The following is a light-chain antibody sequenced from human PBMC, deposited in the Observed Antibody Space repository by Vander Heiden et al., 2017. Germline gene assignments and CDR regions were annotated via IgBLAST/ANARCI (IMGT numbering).Light chain of an antibody. CDR3: QQYGNSRWT. CDR1: RSISSSF. CDR2: GAS. J-gene: IGKJ1*01. Sequence: EIVLTQSPGTLSLSPGERATLSCRASRSISSSFLTWYQQKPGQAPRLLIDGASTRATGIPDRFSGSGSGTDFTLTISRLEPEDFAVYYCQQYGNSRWTFGQGTKVEIK. V-gene: IGKV3-20*01.